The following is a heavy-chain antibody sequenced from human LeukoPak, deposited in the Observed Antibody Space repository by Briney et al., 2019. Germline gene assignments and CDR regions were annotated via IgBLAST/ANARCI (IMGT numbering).Heavy chain of an antibody. V-gene: IGHV3-30*18. CDR1: GFTFSNYG. CDR2: ISYDGSNK. CDR3: AKDRESMVRDGAFDI. D-gene: IGHD3-10*02. Sequence: PGGSLRLSCVASGFTFSNYGIHWVRQAPGKGLEWVAVISYDGSNKYYADSVKGRFTISRDNSKNTLYLQMNSLRAGDTAVYYCAKDRESMVRDGAFDIWGQGTMVSVSS. J-gene: IGHJ3*02.